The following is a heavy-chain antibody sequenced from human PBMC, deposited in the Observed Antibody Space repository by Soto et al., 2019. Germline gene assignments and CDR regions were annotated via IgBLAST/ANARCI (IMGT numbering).Heavy chain of an antibody. Sequence: SGGSLRISCAASGFTFCSYSMNWVRQAPGKGPEWVSSISSSSSYIYYADSVKGRFTISRDNAKNSLYLQMNSLRAEDTAVYYCARGGAYASQFDPWGQGTLVTVSS. V-gene: IGHV3-21*01. CDR3: ARGGAYASQFDP. CDR2: ISSSSSYI. CDR1: GFTFCSYS. D-gene: IGHD1-26*01. J-gene: IGHJ5*02.